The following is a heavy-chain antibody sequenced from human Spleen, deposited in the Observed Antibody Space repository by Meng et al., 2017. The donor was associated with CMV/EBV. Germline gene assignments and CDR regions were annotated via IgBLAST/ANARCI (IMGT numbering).Heavy chain of an antibody. CDR3: ARVSSGWDYFDY. V-gene: IGHV4-4*07. J-gene: IGHJ4*02. CDR2: IDMSGST. Sequence: VQLQASGPGQVNPSRTLSPTCTVSGGSITSYYWSWIRQPAGKGLECIGRIDMSGSTNYNPSLKSRVTMSVDTSKNQFSLNLRSVTAADTAVYYCARVSSGWDYFDYWGQGTLVTVSS. CDR1: GGSITSYY. D-gene: IGHD6-19*01.